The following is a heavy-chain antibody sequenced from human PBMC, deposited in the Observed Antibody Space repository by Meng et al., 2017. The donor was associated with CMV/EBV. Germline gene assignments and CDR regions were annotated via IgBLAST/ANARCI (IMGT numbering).Heavy chain of an antibody. V-gene: IGHV1-46*01. J-gene: IGHJ4*02. CDR2: IITSSGST. CDR3: ARDGYSGSYGVDY. Sequence: EPVQDGAAGARHAAAVQFPFKASGYTSSSYYMHWVWQAPGQGLEWMGIIITSSGSTSYDQTFQGRVTMTRDTSTSNLYLELSSLSSEDTAVYYCARDGYSGSYGVDYWGQGTLVTVSS. D-gene: IGHD1-26*01. CDR1: GYTSSSYY.